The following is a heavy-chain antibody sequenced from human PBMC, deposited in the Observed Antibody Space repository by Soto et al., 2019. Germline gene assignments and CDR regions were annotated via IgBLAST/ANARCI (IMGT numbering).Heavy chain of an antibody. V-gene: IGHV3-7*05. CDR3: ARAATTYYYDSSGYYPFDY. CDR1: GFTFSSYW. J-gene: IGHJ4*02. D-gene: IGHD3-22*01. Sequence: GGSLRLSCAASGFTFSSYWMSWVRQAPGKGLEWVANIKQDGSEKYYVDSVKGRFTISRGNAKNSLYLQMNSLRAEDTAVYYCARAATTYYYDSSGYYPFDYWGQGTLVTVSS. CDR2: IKQDGSEK.